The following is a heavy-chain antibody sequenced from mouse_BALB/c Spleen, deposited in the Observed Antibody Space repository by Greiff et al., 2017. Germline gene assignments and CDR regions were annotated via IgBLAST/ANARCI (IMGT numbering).Heavy chain of an antibody. CDR1: GFTFSDSY. CDR3: ARAYFYALDY. Sequence: EVKLMESGGGLVKPGGSLKLSCAASGFTFSDSYMYWIRQTPEKRLEWVATISDGGSDTYYPDSVKGRFTISRDNAENNLYLQMSSLKSEDTAMYYCARAYFYALDYWGQGTSVTVSS. J-gene: IGHJ4*01. V-gene: IGHV5-4*02. CDR2: ISDGGSDT.